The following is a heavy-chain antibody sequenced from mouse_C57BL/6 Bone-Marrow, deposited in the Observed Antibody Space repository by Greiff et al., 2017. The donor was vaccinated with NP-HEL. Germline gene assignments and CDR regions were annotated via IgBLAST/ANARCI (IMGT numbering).Heavy chain of an antibody. V-gene: IGHV3-6*01. D-gene: IGHD1-1*01. CDR3: ARDPFITTVVALGDY. J-gene: IGHJ4*01. CDR1: GYSITSGYY. Sequence: EVQLKESGPGLVKPSQSLSLTCSVTGYSITSGYYWNWIRQFPGNKLEWMGYISYDGSNNYNPSLKNRISITRDTSKNQFFLKLNSVTTEDTATYYCARDPFITTVVALGDYWGQGTSVTVSS. CDR2: ISYDGSN.